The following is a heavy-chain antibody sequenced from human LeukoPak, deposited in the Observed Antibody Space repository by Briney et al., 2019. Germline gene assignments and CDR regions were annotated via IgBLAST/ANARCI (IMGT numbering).Heavy chain of an antibody. V-gene: IGHV1-46*01. CDR2: IYPRDGST. D-gene: IGHD1-26*01. CDR1: GYTFTSNY. Sequence: GASVKVSCKASGYTFTSNYIHWVRQAPGQGLEWMGMIYPRDGSTSYAQKFQGRVTVTRDTSTSTVHMELSGLRSEDTAVYYCARRKGGAYDASDIWGQGTMVTVSS. CDR3: ARRKGGAYDASDI. J-gene: IGHJ3*02.